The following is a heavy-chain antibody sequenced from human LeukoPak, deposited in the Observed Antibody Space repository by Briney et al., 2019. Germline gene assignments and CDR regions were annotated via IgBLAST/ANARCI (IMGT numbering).Heavy chain of an antibody. CDR1: GYTLTELS. J-gene: IGHJ1*01. CDR3: ATMLRFLEWLYNFQH. D-gene: IGHD3-3*01. V-gene: IGHV1-24*01. Sequence: ASVKVSCKVSGYTLTELSMHRVRQAPGKGLEWMGGFDPEDGETIYAQKFQGRVTMTEDTSTDTAYMGLSSLRSEDTAVYYCATMLRFLEWLYNFQHWGQGTLVTVSS. CDR2: FDPEDGET.